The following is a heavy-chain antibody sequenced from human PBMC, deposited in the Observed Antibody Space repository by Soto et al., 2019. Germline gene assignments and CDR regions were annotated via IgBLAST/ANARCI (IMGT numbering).Heavy chain of an antibody. V-gene: IGHV3-23*01. CDR3: AKDLRDYCSTGNCYSRTPDALDI. CDR2: ISGSGDST. J-gene: IGHJ3*02. D-gene: IGHD2-15*01. CDR1: GVTFCRYA. Sequence: VGFLRLSCPASGVTFCRYAMSRVRQPPGKGPEWVSGISGSGDSTYYADSVKGRFTISRDNSKNTLSLQMNSLRAEDTAVFYCAKDLRDYCSTGNCYSRTPDALDIWGQGTLVTVSS.